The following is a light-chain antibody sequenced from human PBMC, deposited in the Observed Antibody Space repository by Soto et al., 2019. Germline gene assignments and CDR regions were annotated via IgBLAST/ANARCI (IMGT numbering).Light chain of an antibody. CDR1: QSVSSN. Sequence: EIVMTQSPATLSVSPGERATLSSRASQSVSSNLAWYQQKPGQAPRLLIYGASTRATGIPARFSGSGSGTEFTLTISSLQSEDFAVYYCQQYNNWPPLITFGQGTRLEIK. CDR3: QQYNNWPPLIT. J-gene: IGKJ5*01. CDR2: GAS. V-gene: IGKV3-15*01.